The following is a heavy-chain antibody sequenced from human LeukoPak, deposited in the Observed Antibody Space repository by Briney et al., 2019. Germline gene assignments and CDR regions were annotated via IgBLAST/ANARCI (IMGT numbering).Heavy chain of an antibody. V-gene: IGHV4-39*07. CDR1: GGSISSSSYY. Sequence: SETLSLTCTVSGGSISSSSYYWGWIRQPPGKGLEWIGSIYYSGSTYYNPSLKSRVTISVDTSKNQFSLKLSSVTAADTAVYYCAREGGYCSSTSCYRGWFDPWGQGTLVTVSS. D-gene: IGHD2-2*02. CDR2: IYYSGST. J-gene: IGHJ5*02. CDR3: AREGGYCSSTSCYRGWFDP.